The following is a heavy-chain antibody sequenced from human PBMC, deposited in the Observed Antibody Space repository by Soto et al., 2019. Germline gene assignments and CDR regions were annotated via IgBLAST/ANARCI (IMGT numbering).Heavy chain of an antibody. CDR2: IYYSAST. J-gene: IGHJ6*02. V-gene: IGHV4-31*03. CDR1: GGSISSGGYY. Sequence: QVQLQESGPGLVKPSQTLSLTCTVSGGSISSGGYYWSWIRQHPGKGLEWIGYIYYSASTYYNPSLQSRVTISVDTSKNQFSLKLSSVTAADTAVYYCARGGRRSPGMDVWGQGTTVTVSS. CDR3: ARGGRRSPGMDV.